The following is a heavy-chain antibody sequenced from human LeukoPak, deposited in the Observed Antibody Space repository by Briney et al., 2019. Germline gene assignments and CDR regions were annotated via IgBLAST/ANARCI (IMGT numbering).Heavy chain of an antibody. D-gene: IGHD3-22*01. J-gene: IGHJ6*02. V-gene: IGHV1-69*17. CDR3: AREWYYYDSSGHPTAGGYYGMDV. CDR1: GGTFSTYA. Sequence: SVKISCKTSGGTFSTYAISWVRQDPGQEVVWMGGLSPIFGIANYAQKFQGRVTIPADKSTSTAYMEVSSLRSEDTAVYYCAREWYYYDSSGHPTAGGYYGMDVWGQGTMVTVSS. CDR2: LSPIFGIA.